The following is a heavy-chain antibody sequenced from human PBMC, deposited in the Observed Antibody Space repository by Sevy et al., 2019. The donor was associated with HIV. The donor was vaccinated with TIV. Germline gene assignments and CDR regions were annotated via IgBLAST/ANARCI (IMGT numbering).Heavy chain of an antibody. CDR2: ISYDGSNK. CDR1: GFTFSSYA. Sequence: GGSLRLSCAASGFTFSSYAMHWVRQAPGKGLEWVAVISYDGSNKYYADSVKGRFTISRDNSKNTLYLQMNSLRAEDTAVYYCARDRMITFGGVIVPHDYWGQGTLVTVSS. CDR3: ARDRMITFGGVIVPHDY. J-gene: IGHJ4*02. V-gene: IGHV3-30-3*01. D-gene: IGHD3-16*02.